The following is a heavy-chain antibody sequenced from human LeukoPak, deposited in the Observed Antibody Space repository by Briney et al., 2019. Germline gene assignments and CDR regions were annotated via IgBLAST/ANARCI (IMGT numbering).Heavy chain of an antibody. Sequence: PSETLSLTCTVSGGSISSYYWSWDRQPPGKGLEWIGYIYYSGSTNYNPSLKSRVTISVDTSKNQFSLKLSSVTAADTAVYYCAREFYDLLTGYYYGMDVWGKGTTVTVSS. CDR1: GGSISSYY. CDR2: IYYSGST. D-gene: IGHD3-9*01. CDR3: AREFYDLLTGYYYGMDV. V-gene: IGHV4-59*01. J-gene: IGHJ6*04.